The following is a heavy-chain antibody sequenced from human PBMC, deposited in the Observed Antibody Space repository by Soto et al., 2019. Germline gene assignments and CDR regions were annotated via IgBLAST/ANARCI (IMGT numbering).Heavy chain of an antibody. Sequence: SETLSLTCAVSGGSISSGGYSWSWIRQPPGKGLEWIGYIYHSGSTYYNPSLKSRVTISVDRSKNQFSLKLSSVTAADTAVYYCARDILRGGSWFDPWGQGTLVTVS. V-gene: IGHV4-30-2*01. CDR3: ARDILRGGSWFDP. J-gene: IGHJ5*02. CDR2: IYHSGST. D-gene: IGHD2-15*01. CDR1: GGSISSGGYS.